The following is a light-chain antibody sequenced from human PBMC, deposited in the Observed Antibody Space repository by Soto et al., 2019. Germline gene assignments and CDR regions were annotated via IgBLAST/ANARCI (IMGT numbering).Light chain of an antibody. Sequence: EIVLTQSPATLSLSPGERATLSCMASPSVSSYLAWYQQKPGQAPRLRIYDASNRATVIPVRFSGSWSGTDFTLTISSLEPEDLSVYDCQHRSNWPPTFGQGTKLEIK. CDR1: PSVSSY. V-gene: IGKV3-11*01. J-gene: IGKJ2*01. CDR2: DAS. CDR3: QHRSNWPPT.